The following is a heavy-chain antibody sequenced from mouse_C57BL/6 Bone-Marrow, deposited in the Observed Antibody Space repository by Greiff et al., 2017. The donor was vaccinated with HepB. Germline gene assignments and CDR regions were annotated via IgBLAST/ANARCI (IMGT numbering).Heavy chain of an antibody. D-gene: IGHD1-1*01. Sequence: VQLKESGPGLVKPSQSLSLTCSVTGYSITSGYYWNWIRQFPGNKLEWMGYISYDGSNNYNPSLKNRISITRDTSKNQFFLKLNSVTTEDTATYYCARRGTTVVALYYYAMDYWGQGTSVTVSS. CDR1: GYSITSGYY. CDR2: ISYDGSN. J-gene: IGHJ4*01. V-gene: IGHV3-6*01. CDR3: ARRGTTVVALYYYAMDY.